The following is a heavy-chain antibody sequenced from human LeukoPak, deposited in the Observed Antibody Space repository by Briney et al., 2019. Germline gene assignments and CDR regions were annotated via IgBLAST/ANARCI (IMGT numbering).Heavy chain of an antibody. CDR3: ARGPSGYHNT. Sequence: GGSLRLSCAAPGFTFSRYGIHWVRQAPGKGLEWVAVISYDGGIKYYADSVKGRFTISRDNSKNTLYLEMNSLGAEDTAVYYCARGPSGYHNTGGQGTLVTVSS. V-gene: IGHV3-30*03. CDR2: ISYDGGIK. J-gene: IGHJ4*02. CDR1: GFTFSRYG. D-gene: IGHD5-12*01.